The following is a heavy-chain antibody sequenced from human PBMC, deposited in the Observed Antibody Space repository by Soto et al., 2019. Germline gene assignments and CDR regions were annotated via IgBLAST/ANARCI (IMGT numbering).Heavy chain of an antibody. D-gene: IGHD6-13*01. CDR3: ARVPYSSSWYNYYYYGMAV. V-gene: IGHV3-30-3*01. CDR1: GFTFSSYA. CDR2: ISYDGSNK. J-gene: IGHJ6*02. Sequence: QVQLVESGGGVVQPGRSLRLSCAASGFTFSSYAMHWVRQAPGKGLEWVAVISYDGSNKYYADSVKGRFTISRDNSKTTLYLQMNSLRAEDTDVYYCARVPYSSSWYNYYYYGMAVWGQGTTVTVSS.